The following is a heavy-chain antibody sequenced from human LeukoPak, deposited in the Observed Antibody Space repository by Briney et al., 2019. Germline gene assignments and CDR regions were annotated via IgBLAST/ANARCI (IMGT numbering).Heavy chain of an antibody. CDR2: IYYSGST. CDR1: GGSISSSSYY. CDR3: AITTEIHSSGWYWWDRSHTYYFDY. V-gene: IGHV4-39*01. D-gene: IGHD6-19*01. Sequence: PSETLSLTCTVSGGSISSSSYYWGWIRQPPGKGLEWIGSIYYSGSTYYNPSLKSRVTISVDTSKNQFSLKLSSVTAADTAVYYCAITTEIHSSGWYWWDRSHTYYFDYWGQGTLVTVSS. J-gene: IGHJ4*02.